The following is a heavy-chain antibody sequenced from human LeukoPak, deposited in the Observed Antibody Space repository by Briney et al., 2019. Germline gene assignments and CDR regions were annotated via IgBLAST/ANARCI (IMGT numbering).Heavy chain of an antibody. Sequence: GESLKISCEGSGYSFTSYWIGWVRQMPGKGLEWMGIIYPGDSDTRYSPSFQGQVTTSANKSISPAYLQWSSLKASDTAMYYCARLYDILTGYQGEFDYWGQGTLVTVSS. CDR3: ARLYDILTGYQGEFDY. CDR2: IYPGDSDT. CDR1: GYSFTSYW. J-gene: IGHJ4*02. D-gene: IGHD3-9*01. V-gene: IGHV5-51*01.